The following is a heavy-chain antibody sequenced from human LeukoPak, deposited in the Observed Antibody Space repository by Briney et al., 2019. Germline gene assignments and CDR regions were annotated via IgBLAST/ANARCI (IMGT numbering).Heavy chain of an antibody. D-gene: IGHD2-15*01. CDR3: AREAPYCSGGSCYIPATTVTTNYFDY. V-gene: IGHV3-30*04. CDR2: ISYDGSNK. Sequence: GRSLRLSCAASGFTFSSYAMHWVRQAPGKGLEWVAVISYDGSNKYYADSVKGRFTISRDNSKNTLYLQMNSLRAEDTAVYYCAREAPYCSGGSCYIPATTVTTNYFDYWGQGTLVTVSS. J-gene: IGHJ4*02. CDR1: GFTFSSYA.